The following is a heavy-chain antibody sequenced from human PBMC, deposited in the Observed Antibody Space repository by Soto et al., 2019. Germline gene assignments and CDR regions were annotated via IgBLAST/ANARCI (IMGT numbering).Heavy chain of an antibody. Sequence: QVRLEQSGADVKTPGASVKVSCQASGYTFNIYAIHWVRQAPGQRPEWMGWMNAGNGNTEYSPKFHGRVTMTRDRYARAAYMERSGLISEDTAVYYCARDCTYCGGDTGREAFDRWGQGIMVTVS. CDR1: GYTFNIYA. J-gene: IGHJ3*01. CDR3: ARDCTYCGGDTGREAFDR. V-gene: IGHV1-3*01. D-gene: IGHD2-21*01. CDR2: MNAGNGNT.